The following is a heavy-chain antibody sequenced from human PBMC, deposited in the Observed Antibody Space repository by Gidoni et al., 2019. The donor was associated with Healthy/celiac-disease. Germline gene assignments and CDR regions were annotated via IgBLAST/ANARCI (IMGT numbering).Heavy chain of an antibody. D-gene: IGHD1-7*01. CDR2: IKQDGSEK. V-gene: IGHV3-7*04. J-gene: IGHJ6*02. CDR1: GFTFSSYW. Sequence: EVQLVESGGGLVQPGGSLRLSCAASGFTFSSYWMSWVRQAPGKGLEWVANIKQDGSEKYYVDSVKGRFTISRDNAKNSLYLQMNSLRAEDTAVYYCARDLELPRGYYGMDVWGQGTTVTVSS. CDR3: ARDLELPRGYYGMDV.